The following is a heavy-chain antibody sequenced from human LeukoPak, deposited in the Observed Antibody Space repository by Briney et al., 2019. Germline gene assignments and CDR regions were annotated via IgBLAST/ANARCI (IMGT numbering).Heavy chain of an antibody. CDR2: ISGSGGST. V-gene: IGHV3-23*01. CDR1: GFTFSSYA. J-gene: IGHJ4*02. D-gene: IGHD4-23*01. Sequence: GGSLRLSCAASGFTFSSYAMSWVRQAPGKGLDWVSSISGSGGSTYYADSVKGRFTISRDNSKNTLYLQMNGLRAEDMALYYCAKDVKVGVTPLFDYWGQGTLVTVSP. CDR3: AKDVKVGVTPLFDY.